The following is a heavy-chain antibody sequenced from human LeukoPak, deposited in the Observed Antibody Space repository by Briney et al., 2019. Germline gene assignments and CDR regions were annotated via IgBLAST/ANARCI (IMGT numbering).Heavy chain of an antibody. CDR3: ARGPPEDFWSGYYLYYYYGMDV. CDR1: GFTFSSYS. CDR2: ISSSSSTI. D-gene: IGHD3-3*01. J-gene: IGHJ6*02. V-gene: IGHV3-48*02. Sequence: PGGSLRFSCAASGFTFSSYSMNWVRQTPGKGLEWVSYISSSSSTIYYADSVKGRFTISRDNAKNSLYLQMNSLRDEDTAVYYCARGPPEDFWSGYYLYYYYGMDVWGQGTTVTVSS.